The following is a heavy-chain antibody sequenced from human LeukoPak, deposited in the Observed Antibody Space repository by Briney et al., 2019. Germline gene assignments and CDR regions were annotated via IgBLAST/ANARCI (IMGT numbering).Heavy chain of an antibody. J-gene: IGHJ4*02. D-gene: IGHD6-13*01. Sequence: GGSLRLSCAASGFTFSSYAMSWVRQAPGKGLEWVSAISGSGGSTYYADSVKGRFTISRDNSKNTLYLQMNSLRAEDTAVYYCAKRGIAAADHAHDYFDYWGQGTLVTVSS. CDR2: ISGSGGST. CDR1: GFTFSSYA. V-gene: IGHV3-23*01. CDR3: AKRGIAAADHAHDYFDY.